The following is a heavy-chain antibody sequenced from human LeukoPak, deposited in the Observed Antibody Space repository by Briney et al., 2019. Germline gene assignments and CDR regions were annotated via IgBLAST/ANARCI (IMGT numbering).Heavy chain of an antibody. CDR3: ATSQQLFAFDI. V-gene: IGHV3-64*01. Sequence: GGSLRLSCAASGFTFSSYAMHWVRQAPGKGLEYVSAISSNGGSTYYANSVKGRFTISRDSSKNTLYLQMGSLSAEDMAVYYCATSQQLFAFDIWGQGTMVTVSS. CDR2: ISSNGGST. CDR1: GFTFSSYA. D-gene: IGHD6-13*01. J-gene: IGHJ3*02.